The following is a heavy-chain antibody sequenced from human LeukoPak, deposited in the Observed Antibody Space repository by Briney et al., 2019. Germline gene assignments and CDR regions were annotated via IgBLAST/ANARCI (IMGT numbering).Heavy chain of an antibody. CDR3: ARALVGAAFDT. CDR1: GFTFNAYA. Sequence: GGSLRLSCAVSGFTFNAYAMHWVRQIPGKGPEWISSISGSRDFIYYADSVKGRFTISRDNAKNSLYLDMNSLRVEDTAVYFCARALVGAAFDTWGQGALVTVSS. CDR2: ISGSRDFI. J-gene: IGHJ4*02. D-gene: IGHD1-26*01. V-gene: IGHV3-21*06.